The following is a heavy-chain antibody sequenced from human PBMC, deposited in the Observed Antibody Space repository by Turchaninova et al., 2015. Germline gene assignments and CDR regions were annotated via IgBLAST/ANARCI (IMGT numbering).Heavy chain of an antibody. J-gene: IGHJ4*02. D-gene: IGHD5-18*01. CDR3: ARDDDSARSPTAMFDY. V-gene: IGHV4-39*07. Sequence: QLQLQESGPGLVKPSETLSLTCAVSGGSISSTTYYWGWIRQPPGKGLGGIGTINDRGSAHYNPSPKSRVTLAVDTSKNQFSLKLSSVTAADTAVYYCARDDDSARSPTAMFDYWGQGTLVTVSS. CDR1: GGSISSTTYY. CDR2: INDRGSA.